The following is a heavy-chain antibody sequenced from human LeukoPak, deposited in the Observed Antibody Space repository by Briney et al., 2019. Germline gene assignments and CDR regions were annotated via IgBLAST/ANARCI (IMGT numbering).Heavy chain of an antibody. Sequence: PGGSLRLSCAASGFTFSDYYMSWVRQAPGKGLGWVGFIRSKAYGGTTEYAASVKGRFTISRDDSKSIAYLQMNSLKTEDTAVYYCTRDSIIAARYYFDYWGQGTLVTVSS. J-gene: IGHJ4*02. V-gene: IGHV3-49*04. CDR1: GFTFSDYY. CDR3: TRDSIIAARYYFDY. CDR2: IRSKAYGGTT. D-gene: IGHD6-6*01.